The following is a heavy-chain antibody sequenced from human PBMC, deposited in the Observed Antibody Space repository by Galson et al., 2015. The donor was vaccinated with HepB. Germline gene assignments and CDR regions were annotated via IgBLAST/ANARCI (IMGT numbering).Heavy chain of an antibody. CDR1: GGSISSGSYS. D-gene: IGHD1-26*01. CDR3: ARESIRRSGSYPYWYFDL. J-gene: IGHJ2*01. Sequence: TLSLTCTVSGGSISSGSYSWSWIRQPAGKGLEWIGRIYTSGSTNYNPSPKSRVTMSVDTSKNQFSLKLSSVTASDTAVYYCARESIRRSGSYPYWYFDLWGRGTLVTVSS. V-gene: IGHV4-61*02. CDR2: IYTSGST.